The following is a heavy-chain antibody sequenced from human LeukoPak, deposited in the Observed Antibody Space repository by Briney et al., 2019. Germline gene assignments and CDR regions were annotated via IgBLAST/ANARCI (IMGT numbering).Heavy chain of an antibody. D-gene: IGHD2-2*01. Sequence: GGSLRLSCAASGFTFSSYEMSWVRQAPGKGLEWVSYIATSGSAIYYADSVKGRFTISRDDAKNSLYLQMNSLRVEDMAVYYCVRGGYCSSTICYWYNAFDMWGRGTMVTVSS. V-gene: IGHV3-48*03. CDR3: VRGGYCSSTICYWYNAFDM. CDR2: IATSGSAI. CDR1: GFTFSSYE. J-gene: IGHJ3*02.